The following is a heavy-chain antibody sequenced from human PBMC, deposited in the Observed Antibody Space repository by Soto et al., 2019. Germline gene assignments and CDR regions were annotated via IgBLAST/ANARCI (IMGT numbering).Heavy chain of an antibody. J-gene: IGHJ6*02. CDR1: GYTFTSYY. D-gene: IGHD3-3*01. CDR3: ARDRPPYYDFWSGYSKGPLYYYYYGMDV. Sequence: RASVKVSCKASGYTFTSYYMHWVRQAPGQGLEWMGIINPSGGSTSYAQKFQGRVTMTRDTSTSTVYMELSSLRSEDTAVYYCARDRPPYYDFWSGYSKGPLYYYYYGMDVWGQGTTVTVSS. CDR2: INPSGGST. V-gene: IGHV1-46*01.